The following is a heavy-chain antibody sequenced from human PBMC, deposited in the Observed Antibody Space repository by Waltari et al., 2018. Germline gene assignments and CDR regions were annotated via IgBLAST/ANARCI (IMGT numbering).Heavy chain of an antibody. CDR2: IYPSGSI. CDR3: ARDGVVVAAAGGYFYYSFMDV. J-gene: IGHJ6*03. Sequence: QVQLQESGPGLVKPSETLSLTCTVSGASISTYNWSWIRQPAGKGLEWIGRIYPSGSINYNPSLKSRVTMSVDTSKNQFSLKVTSVTAADRGVYYCARDGVVVAAAGGYFYYSFMDVWGEGTTVTISS. CDR1: GASISTYN. D-gene: IGHD2-2*01. V-gene: IGHV4-4*07.